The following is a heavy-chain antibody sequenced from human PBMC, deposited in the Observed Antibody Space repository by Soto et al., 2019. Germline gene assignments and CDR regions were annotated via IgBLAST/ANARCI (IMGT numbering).Heavy chain of an antibody. CDR3: AKVYYSGTFPGAFDI. Sequence: PGGSLRLSCAVSGFTFSNYAIHWVRQAPGKGLEWVSGISAGGSSTFYADSVKGRFTISRDNSMNTLYLHMSSLRAEDTAVYYCAKVYYSGTFPGAFDIWGQGTLVTVSS. V-gene: IGHV3-23*01. CDR2: ISAGGSST. CDR1: GFTFSNYA. D-gene: IGHD1-26*01. J-gene: IGHJ3*02.